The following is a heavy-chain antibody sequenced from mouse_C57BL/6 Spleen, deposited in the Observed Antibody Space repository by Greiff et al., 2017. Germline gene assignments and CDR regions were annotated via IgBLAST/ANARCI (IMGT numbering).Heavy chain of an antibody. V-gene: IGHV2-6-1*01. J-gene: IGHJ4*01. Sequence: VKLMESGPGLVAPSQSLSITCTVSGFSLTSYGVHWVRQPPGKGLEWLVVIWSDGSTTYNSALKSRLSISKDNSKSQVFLKMNSLQTDDTAVYYCARHRQLRDAMDYWGQGTSDTVSS. CDR1: GFSLTSYG. CDR3: ARHRQLRDAMDY. CDR2: IWSDGST. D-gene: IGHD3-2*02.